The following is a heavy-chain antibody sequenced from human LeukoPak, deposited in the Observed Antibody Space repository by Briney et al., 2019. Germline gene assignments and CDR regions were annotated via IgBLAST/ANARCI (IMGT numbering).Heavy chain of an antibody. CDR2: IYYSGST. D-gene: IGHD6-6*01. Sequence: PSETLSLTCTVSGGSVSSSTYYWDWIRQPPGKGLEWIGTIYYSGSTYYNPSLKSRVTISVDPSKNQFSLRLSSVTAADTAVYYCARRRRSNSSHDYWGQGTLVTVSS. CDR1: GGSVSSSTYY. J-gene: IGHJ4*02. CDR3: ARRRRSNSSHDY. V-gene: IGHV4-39*01.